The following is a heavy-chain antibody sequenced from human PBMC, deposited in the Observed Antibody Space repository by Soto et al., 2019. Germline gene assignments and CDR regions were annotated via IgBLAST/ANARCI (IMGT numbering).Heavy chain of an antibody. V-gene: IGHV3-23*01. CDR2: IMGSGGKT. Sequence: EVQLLESGGGLVQPGGSLRLSCAASGFSFRSYPMNWVRQAPGKGLESVAVIMGSGGKTYYADYVPGRFTISRDDSKSTVFLQMNSLRADDTATYYCAKGGDNWYFDYRGQGTLVTVTS. CDR3: AKGGDNWYFDY. J-gene: IGHJ4*02. CDR1: GFSFRSYP. D-gene: IGHD1-20*01.